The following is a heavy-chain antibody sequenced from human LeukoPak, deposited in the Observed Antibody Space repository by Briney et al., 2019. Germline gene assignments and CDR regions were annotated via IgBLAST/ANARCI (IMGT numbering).Heavy chain of an antibody. CDR1: GFTFDDYG. CDR2: INWNGGST. Sequence: GGSLRLSCAASGFTFDDYGMSWVRQAPGKGLEWVSGINWNGGSTGYADSVKGRFTIPRDNAKNSLYLQMNSLRAEDTALYYCTRAISPTICSGGSCYSPDAFDIWGQGTMVTVSS. D-gene: IGHD2-15*01. V-gene: IGHV3-20*04. CDR3: TRAISPTICSGGSCYSPDAFDI. J-gene: IGHJ3*02.